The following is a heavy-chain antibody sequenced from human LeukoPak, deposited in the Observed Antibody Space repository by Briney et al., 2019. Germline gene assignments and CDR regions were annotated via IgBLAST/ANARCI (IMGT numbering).Heavy chain of an antibody. J-gene: IGHJ3*02. D-gene: IGHD3-9*01. CDR2: ISYDGSNK. V-gene: IGHV3-30*03. CDR3: VFFLTGYSGVFDI. CDR1: GFTFSSYG. Sequence: GGSLRLSCAASGFTFSSYGMHWVRQAPGRGPEWVAVISYDGSNKYYADSVKGRFTISRDNSKNTLYLQMNSLRAEDTAVYYCVFFLTGYSGVFDIGGKGKMVTASS.